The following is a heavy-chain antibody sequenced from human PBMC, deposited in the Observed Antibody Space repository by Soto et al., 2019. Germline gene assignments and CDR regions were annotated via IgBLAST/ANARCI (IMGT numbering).Heavy chain of an antibody. V-gene: IGHV3-7*03. CDR2: IKQDGSEK. CDR1: GFIFSSYW. CDR3: AREGNTPYYYYYGMDV. J-gene: IGHJ6*02. Sequence: GGPLRLSCAASGFIFSSYWMSWVRQAPGKGLEWVANIKQDGSEKYYVDSVKGRFTISRDNAKNSLYLQMNSLRAEDTAVYYCAREGNTPYYYYYGMDVWGQGTTVTVSS. D-gene: IGHD5-18*01.